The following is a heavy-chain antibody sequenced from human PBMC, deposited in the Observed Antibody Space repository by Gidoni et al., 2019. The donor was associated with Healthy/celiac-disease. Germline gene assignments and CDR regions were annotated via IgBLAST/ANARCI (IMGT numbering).Heavy chain of an antibody. CDR3: ARGYREDY. CDR1: GFTFSSYW. J-gene: IGHJ4*02. D-gene: IGHD5-18*01. CDR2: IRQDGSEK. Sequence: EVQLVESGGGLVQPGGSLRRSCAASGFTFSSYWMSWVRQAPGKGLEWVANIRQDGSEKHYVDSVRGRFTISRENAKNSLYLQMNSLRAEDTAVYYCARGYREDYWGQGTLVTVSS. V-gene: IGHV3-7*04.